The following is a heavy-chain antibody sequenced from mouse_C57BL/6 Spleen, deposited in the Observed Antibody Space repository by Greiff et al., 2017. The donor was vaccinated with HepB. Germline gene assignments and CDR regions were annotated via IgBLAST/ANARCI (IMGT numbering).Heavy chain of an antibody. CDR3: ARRDAFDY. V-gene: IGHV1-7*01. Sequence: VQLVESGAELAKPGASVKLSCKASGYTFTGYWMHWVKQRPGQGLDWIGYINPKNGYIKYNQKFKDKATLTADKSSNTAYMQLNSLTYGDSAVYYCARRDAFDYWGQGTTLTVSS. CDR2: INPKNGYI. D-gene: IGHD3-3*01. CDR1: GYTFTGYW. J-gene: IGHJ2*01.